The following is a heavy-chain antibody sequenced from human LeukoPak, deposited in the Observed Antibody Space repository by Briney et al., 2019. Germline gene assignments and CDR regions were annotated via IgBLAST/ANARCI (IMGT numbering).Heavy chain of an antibody. V-gene: IGHV3-7*03. CDR2: IKQDGSEK. CDR3: ARGRYYYGSGSYWDP. J-gene: IGHJ5*02. CDR1: GFTFSNYW. D-gene: IGHD3-10*01. Sequence: GGSLRLSCAASGFTFSNYWMNWVRQAPGKGLEWVANIKQDGSEKNYVDSVKGRFTISRDNAKNSLYLQMNSLRAEDTAVYYCARGRYYYGSGSYWDPWGQGTLVTVSS.